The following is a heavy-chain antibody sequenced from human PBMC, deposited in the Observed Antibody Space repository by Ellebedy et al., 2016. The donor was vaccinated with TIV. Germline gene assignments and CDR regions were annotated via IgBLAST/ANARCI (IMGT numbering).Heavy chain of an antibody. D-gene: IGHD3-10*01. CDR3: VKDYPRPRDYSLSGSPLDF. V-gene: IGHV3-23*01. CDR2: IIENGADT. J-gene: IGHJ4*02. CDR1: GFSFANYA. Sequence: GESLKISCAASGFSFANYAMSWVRQAPGKGLEWVSGIIENGADTFYADSVKGRFTIFRDNSKNTLYLHLYGLTAEDTAVYYCVKDYPRPRDYSLSGSPLDFWGQGTLITVSS.